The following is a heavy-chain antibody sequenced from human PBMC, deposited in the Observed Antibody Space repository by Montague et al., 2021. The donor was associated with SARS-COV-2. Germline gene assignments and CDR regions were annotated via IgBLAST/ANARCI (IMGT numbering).Heavy chain of an antibody. CDR2: IYTSGST. CDR3: AREGWFGDKTAVAEYYGMDV. Sequence: SETLSLTCTVSGGSISSYYWSWIRQPAGKGLEWIWRIYTSGSTNYNPSLKSRITMSVDTSKNQFSLKLNAVTAADTAVYYCAREGWFGDKTAVAEYYGMDVWGQGTPVTVSS. D-gene: IGHD3-10*01. J-gene: IGHJ6*02. CDR1: GGSISSYY. V-gene: IGHV4-4*07.